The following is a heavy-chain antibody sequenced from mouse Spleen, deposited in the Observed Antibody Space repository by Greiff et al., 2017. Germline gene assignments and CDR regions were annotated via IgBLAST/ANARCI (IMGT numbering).Heavy chain of an antibody. CDR2: INPSNGGT. CDR3: AREQRIYYGYAMDY. V-gene: IGHV1-53*01. D-gene: IGHD2-1*01. CDR1: GYTFTSYW. J-gene: IGHJ4*01. Sequence: VQLQQSGTELVKPGASVKLSCKASGYTFTSYWMHWVKQRPGQGLEWIGNINPSNGGTNYNEKFKSKATLSVDKSSSTAYMQLSSLTSDDSAVYYCAREQRIYYGYAMDYCGQGTSVTVSS.